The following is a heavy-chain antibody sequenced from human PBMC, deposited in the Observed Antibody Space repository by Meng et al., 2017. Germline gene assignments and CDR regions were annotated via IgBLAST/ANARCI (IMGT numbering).Heavy chain of an antibody. D-gene: IGHD3-22*01. CDR2: ISGSGGST. CDR3: AKPRHYYYDSSGYYYFDY. Sequence: GESLKISCAASGFTFSSYAMSWVRQAPGKGLEWVSAISGSGGSTCYADSVKGRFTISRDNSKNTLYLQMNSLRAEDTAVYYCAKPRHYYYDSSGYYYFDYWGQGTLVTVSS. V-gene: IGHV3-23*01. CDR1: GFTFSSYA. J-gene: IGHJ4*02.